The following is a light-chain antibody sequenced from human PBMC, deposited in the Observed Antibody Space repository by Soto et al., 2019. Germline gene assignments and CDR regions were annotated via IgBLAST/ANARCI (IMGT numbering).Light chain of an antibody. Sequence: DIQMTQSPSSLSASVGDRVTITCRASQGISTYLAWYQQKPGKVPKLLIYAASTLQSGVPSRFSGSGSGTDFTLTISSPQPEDVATYYCQKYNNAVGWTFGQGTRVEIK. V-gene: IGKV1-27*01. CDR2: AAS. CDR3: QKYNNAVGWT. J-gene: IGKJ1*01. CDR1: QGISTY.